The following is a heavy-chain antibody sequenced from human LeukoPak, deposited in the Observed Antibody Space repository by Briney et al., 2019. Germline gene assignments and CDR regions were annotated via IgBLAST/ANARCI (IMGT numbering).Heavy chain of an antibody. J-gene: IGHJ4*02. D-gene: IGHD4-11*01. CDR3: ARGAYSNYLSGDY. V-gene: IGHV4-59*01. CDR1: GGSIPSYY. CDR2: PFYSGTT. Sequence: PSETLSLTCAISGGSIPSYYWSWLRQTPGKGLEWFGYPFYSGTTNYNPSLKGQITMSIDTSKNEFSLKLRSVTAADTAVYYCARGAYSNYLSGDYWGQGILVTVSS.